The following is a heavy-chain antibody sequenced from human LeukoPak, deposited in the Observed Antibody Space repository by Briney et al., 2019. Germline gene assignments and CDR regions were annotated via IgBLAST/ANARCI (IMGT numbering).Heavy chain of an antibody. CDR2: INPNSGGT. D-gene: IGHD1-26*01. CDR1: GYTFTGYY. J-gene: IGHJ3*02. CDR3: ARGGGSYLRKNAFDI. Sequence: ASVKVSCKASGYTFTGYYMHWVRQAPGQGLEWMGWINPNSGGTNYAQEFQGWVTMTRDTSISTAYMELSRLRSDDTAVYYCARGGGSYLRKNAFDIWGQGTMVTVSS. V-gene: IGHV1-2*04.